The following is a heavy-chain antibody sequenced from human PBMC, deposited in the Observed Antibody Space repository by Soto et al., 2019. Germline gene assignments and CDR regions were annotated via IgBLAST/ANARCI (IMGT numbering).Heavy chain of an antibody. D-gene: IGHD6-19*01. CDR1: GGTFSTYT. CDR3: ATRIAVAGTLDY. Sequence: ASVKVSCTASGGTFSTYTITWVRQAPGKGLEWMGGFDPEDGETIYAQKFQGRVTMTEDTSTDTAYMELSSLRSEDTAVYYCATRIAVAGTLDYWGQGTLVTVSS. CDR2: FDPEDGET. V-gene: IGHV1-24*01. J-gene: IGHJ4*02.